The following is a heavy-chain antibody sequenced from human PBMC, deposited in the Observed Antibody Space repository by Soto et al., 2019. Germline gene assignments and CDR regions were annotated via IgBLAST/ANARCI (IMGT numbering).Heavy chain of an antibody. CDR2: MNPNSGNT. CDR1: AYTFSSYD. J-gene: IGHJ6*01. V-gene: IGHV1-8*01. D-gene: IGHD1-7*01. Sequence: SVEVSFRASAYTFSSYDINWVRQAAGQGLEWMGSMNPNSGNTGYAQKFQGRVTMTRNTSISTAYMERSSLRSEDTAVYYCARGGHYNWNSGDYYYGRDVWGQGTTVTVS. CDR3: ARGGHYNWNSGDYYYGRDV.